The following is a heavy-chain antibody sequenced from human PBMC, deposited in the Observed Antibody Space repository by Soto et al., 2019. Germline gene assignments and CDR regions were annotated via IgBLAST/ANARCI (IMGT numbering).Heavy chain of an antibody. CDR2: IYWDDDQ. V-gene: IGHV2-5*02. CDR3: AHKRDGSRGFKS. CDR1: GFSFSINGVA. Sequence: QLTLKETGPTLVKPTQTLTLTCTFSGFSFSINGVAVGWIRQPPGPALEWLALIYWDDDQRYNPSLKNRLTITKDTSRNQVVLTMTNMDPVDTATYYCAHKRDGSRGFKSGGQGTLVTVSS. J-gene: IGHJ5*01. D-gene: IGHD5-12*01.